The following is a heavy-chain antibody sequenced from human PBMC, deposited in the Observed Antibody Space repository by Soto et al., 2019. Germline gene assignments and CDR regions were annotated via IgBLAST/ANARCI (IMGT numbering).Heavy chain of an antibody. D-gene: IGHD2-21*02. CDR3: ARGGNCGGDCSWFAP. J-gene: IGHJ5*02. CDR2: IIPIFGTA. CDR1: GGTFSSYA. Sequence: ASVKVSCKASGGTFSSYAISWVRQAPLQVLEWMVGIIPIFGTANYAQKFQGRVTITADESTSTAYMELSSLRSEDTAVYYCARGGNCGGDCSWFAPWGQGTLVTVSS. V-gene: IGHV1-69*13.